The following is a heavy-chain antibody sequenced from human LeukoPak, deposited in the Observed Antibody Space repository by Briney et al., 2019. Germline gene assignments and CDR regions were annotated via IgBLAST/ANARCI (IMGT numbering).Heavy chain of an antibody. Sequence: SETLSLTCTVSGGSISSYYRSWIRQPPGKGLEWIGYVYYSGSTNYNPSLKSRVTISVDTSKNQFSLKLSSVTAADTAVYYCARAPGRYDFWSGGYYYYYMDVWGKGTTVTVSS. CDR1: GGSISSYY. J-gene: IGHJ6*03. D-gene: IGHD3-3*01. CDR3: ARAPGRYDFWSGGYYYYYMDV. V-gene: IGHV4-59*01. CDR2: VYYSGST.